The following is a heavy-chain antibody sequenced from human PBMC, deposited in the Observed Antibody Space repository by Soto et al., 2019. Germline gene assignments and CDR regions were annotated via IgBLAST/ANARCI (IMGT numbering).Heavy chain of an antibody. CDR3: ARAVSYYEILTGYYKRPGWWDAFDI. V-gene: IGHV3-33*01. CDR2: IWYDGSNK. D-gene: IGHD3-9*01. J-gene: IGHJ3*02. CDR1: GFTFSSYG. Sequence: QVQLVESGGGVVQPGRSLRLSCAASGFTFSSYGMHWVRQAPGKGLEWVAVIWYDGSNKYYADSVKGRFTISRDNSQNTLYLQMHSLRDEDTAVYYGARAVSYYEILTGYYKRPGWWDAFDIWGQGTMVTVSS.